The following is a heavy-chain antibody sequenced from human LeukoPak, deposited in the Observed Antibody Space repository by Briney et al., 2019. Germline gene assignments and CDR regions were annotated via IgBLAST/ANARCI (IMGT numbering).Heavy chain of an antibody. D-gene: IGHD4-23*01. CDR1: GFSFSIYS. CDR3: ARRAGGYSHPYDY. V-gene: IGHV3-48*01. CDR2: ISSSRPTI. Sequence: GGSLRLSCAASGFSFSIYSMTWVRQAPGKGLEWVSYISSSRPTIYYADSVRGRFTVSRDNSKNTLYLQMNSLRAEDTAVYYCARRAGGYSHPYDYWGQGILVTVSS. J-gene: IGHJ4*02.